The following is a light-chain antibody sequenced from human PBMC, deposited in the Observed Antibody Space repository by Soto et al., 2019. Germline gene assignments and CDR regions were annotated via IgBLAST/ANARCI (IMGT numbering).Light chain of an antibody. V-gene: IGLV2-23*01. CDR3: CSYAGSSTFYV. Sequence: QSALTQPASVSGSPGQSITISCTGTSSDVGSYNLVSWYQQHPGKAPKLMIYEGSKRPSGVSNRFSGSKSGNTASLTISGLQAEHEADYYCCSYAGSSTFYVFGTGTKVTVL. CDR1: SSDVGSYNL. J-gene: IGLJ1*01. CDR2: EGS.